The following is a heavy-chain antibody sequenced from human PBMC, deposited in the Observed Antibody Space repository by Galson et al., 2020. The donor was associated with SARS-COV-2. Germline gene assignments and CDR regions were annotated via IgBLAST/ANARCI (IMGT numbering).Heavy chain of an antibody. J-gene: IGHJ5*02. Sequence: GESLKISCTASGFSLSNSAMDWVRQTPGKGLEWGAFIQTHGGDEPYAHSVKGRFTIPRDTSKNTLYLQMNSLTPEDTAVYFCSMGRNYAFWFDPWGQGTLVTVSS. D-gene: IGHD3-16*01. CDR1: GFSLSNSA. CDR2: IQTHGGDE. V-gene: IGHV3-30*02. CDR3: SMGRNYAFWFDP.